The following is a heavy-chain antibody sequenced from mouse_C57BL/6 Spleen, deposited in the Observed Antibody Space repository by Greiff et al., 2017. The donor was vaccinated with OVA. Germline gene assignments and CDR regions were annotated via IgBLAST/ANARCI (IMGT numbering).Heavy chain of an antibody. Sequence: QVQLQQPGAELVKPGASVKMSCKASGYTFTSYWITWVKQRPGQGLEWIGDIYPGSGSTNYNEKFKSKSTLTVDTSSSTAYMQLSSLTSEDSAVYYCARGGYDVRAYCDYWGQGTTLTVSS. CDR1: GYTFTSYW. D-gene: IGHD2-2*01. CDR3: ARGGYDVRAYCDY. J-gene: IGHJ2*01. V-gene: IGHV1-55*01. CDR2: IYPGSGST.